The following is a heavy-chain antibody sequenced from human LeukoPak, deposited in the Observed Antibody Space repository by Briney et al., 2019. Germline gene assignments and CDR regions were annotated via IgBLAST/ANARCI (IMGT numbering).Heavy chain of an antibody. J-gene: IGHJ6*02. Sequence: PGGSLRLSCAASGFTVSSNYMSWVRQAPGKGLEWVSVTYSGGITNYADSVKGRFTISRDNSKNTLYLQMNSLRAEDTAVYYCARDRGYVNYYYGMDVWGQGTTVTVSS. CDR1: GFTVSSNY. D-gene: IGHD3-16*01. CDR3: ARDRGYVNYYYGMDV. V-gene: IGHV3-53*01. CDR2: TYSGGIT.